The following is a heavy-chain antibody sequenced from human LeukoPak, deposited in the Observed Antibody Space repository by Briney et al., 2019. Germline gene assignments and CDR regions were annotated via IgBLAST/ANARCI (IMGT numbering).Heavy chain of an antibody. V-gene: IGHV3-23*01. CDR3: AKDAAAGPNFDY. J-gene: IGHJ4*02. CDR2: ISGSGGST. D-gene: IGHD6-13*01. CDR1: GLTFSSYA. Sequence: PGGSLRLSCAAPGLTFSSYAMSWVRQAPGRGLGWVSAISGSGGSTYYADSVKGRFTISRDNSKNTLYLQMNSLRAEDTAVYYCAKDAAAGPNFDYWGQGTLVTVSS.